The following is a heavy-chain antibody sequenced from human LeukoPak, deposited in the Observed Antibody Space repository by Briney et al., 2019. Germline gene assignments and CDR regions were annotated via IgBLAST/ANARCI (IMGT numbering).Heavy chain of an antibody. CDR3: ARARTYCSGGSCYPNYYYYYGMDV. CDR2: IYYSGST. V-gene: IGHV4-39*07. Sequence: SETLSLTCTVSGGSISSSSYYWGWIRQPPGKGLEWIGSIYYSGSTYYNPSLKSRVTISVDTSKNQFSLKLSSVTAADTAVYYCARARTYCSGGSCYPNYYYYYGMDVWGQGTTVTVSS. CDR1: GGSISSSSYY. J-gene: IGHJ6*02. D-gene: IGHD2-15*01.